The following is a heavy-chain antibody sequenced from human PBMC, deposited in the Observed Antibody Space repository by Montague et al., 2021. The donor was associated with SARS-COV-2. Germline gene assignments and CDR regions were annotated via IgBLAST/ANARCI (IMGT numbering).Heavy chain of an antibody. D-gene: IGHD2-15*01. Sequence: SLRLSCAASGFTFSSYAMSWVRQAPGKGLEWVSAISGSGGSTYYADSVKGRFTISRDNSKNTLYLQVNSLRAEDTAVYYCAKDLEYCSGGSCYSPYYFDYWGQGTLVTVSS. J-gene: IGHJ4*02. V-gene: IGHV3-23*01. CDR3: AKDLEYCSGGSCYSPYYFDY. CDR2: ISGSGGST. CDR1: GFTFSSYA.